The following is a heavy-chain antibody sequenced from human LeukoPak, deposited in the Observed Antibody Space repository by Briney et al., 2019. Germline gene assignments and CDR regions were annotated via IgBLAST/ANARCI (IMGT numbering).Heavy chain of an antibody. J-gene: IGHJ4*02. CDR2: INHSGST. Sequence: PSETLSLTCAVYGGSFSGYYWSWIRQPPGKGLEWIGEINHSGSTNYNPSLKSRGTISADTSKKQFSLKLSSVTAADTAVYYCARGYRGRSSSWYVNWGQGTLVTVSS. CDR1: GGSFSGYY. V-gene: IGHV4-34*01. CDR3: ARGYRGRSSSWYVN. D-gene: IGHD6-13*01.